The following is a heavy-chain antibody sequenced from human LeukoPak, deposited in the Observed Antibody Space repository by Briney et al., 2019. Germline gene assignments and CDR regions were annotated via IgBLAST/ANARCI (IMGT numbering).Heavy chain of an antibody. CDR1: GFTFSSYW. D-gene: IGHD6-19*01. CDR2: INNDGSTT. CDR3: ARTYSSFDY. J-gene: IGHJ4*02. V-gene: IGHV3-74*01. Sequence: GGSLRLSCAVSGFTFSSYWMHWVRQAPGKGLVWVSRINNDGSTTAYGDSVKGRFTISRDNTKNTLYLQMNSLRAEDTAVYYCARTYSSFDYWGQGTLVTVSS.